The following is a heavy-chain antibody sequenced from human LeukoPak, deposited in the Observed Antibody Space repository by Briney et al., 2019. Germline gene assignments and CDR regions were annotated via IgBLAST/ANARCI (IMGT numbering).Heavy chain of an antibody. D-gene: IGHD3-9*01. CDR2: ISSSSGYI. V-gene: IGHV3-21*01. J-gene: IGHJ3*02. Sequence: KPGGSLRLSCAASGFTFSTYSMNWVRQAPGKGLEWVSSISSSSGYIYYADSVKGRFTISRDNAKNSLYLQMNSLRAEDTAVYYCARHRYLGYFDWFHRGLAFDIWGQGTMVTVSS. CDR1: GFTFSTYS. CDR3: ARHRYLGYFDWFHRGLAFDI.